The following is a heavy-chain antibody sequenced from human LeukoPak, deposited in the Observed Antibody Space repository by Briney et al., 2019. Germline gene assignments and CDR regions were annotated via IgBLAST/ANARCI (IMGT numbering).Heavy chain of an antibody. D-gene: IGHD3-10*02. CDR1: GFTFTSYS. CDR3: AELGITMIGGV. Sequence: GGSLRLFCTASGFTFTSYSMNWVRQAPGKGLEWVSSISSSGSYIYYADSVKGRFTISRDNAKNSLYLQMNSLRAEDTAVYYCAELGITMIGGVWGKGTTVTISS. CDR2: ISSSGSYI. J-gene: IGHJ6*04. V-gene: IGHV3-21*01.